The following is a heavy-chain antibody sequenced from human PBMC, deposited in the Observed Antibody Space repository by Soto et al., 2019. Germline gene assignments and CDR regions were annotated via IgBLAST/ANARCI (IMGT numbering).Heavy chain of an antibody. CDR2: IYYSGST. D-gene: IGHD6-13*01. J-gene: IGHJ6*02. V-gene: IGHV4-31*03. Sequence: NPSETLSLTCTVSGGSISSGGYYWSWIRRHPGKGLEWIGYIYYSGSTYYNPSLKSRVTISVDTSKNQFSLKLSSVTAADTAVYYCARSRQPRRYYYYGMDVWGQGTTVTVSS. CDR1: GGSISSGGYY. CDR3: ARSRQPRRYYYYGMDV.